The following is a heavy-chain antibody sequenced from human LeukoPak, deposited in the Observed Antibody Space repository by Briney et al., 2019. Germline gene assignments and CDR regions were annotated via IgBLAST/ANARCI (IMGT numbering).Heavy chain of an antibody. D-gene: IGHD4-17*01. CDR1: GGSFSGYY. V-gene: IGHV4-34*01. CDR2: INHSGST. J-gene: IGHJ6*03. Sequence: SETLSLTCAVYGGSFSGYYWSWIRQPPGKGLAWIGEINHSGSTNYNPSLKSRVTISVDTSKNQFSLKLSSVTAADTAVYYCARSTTVTLSYYYYYYMDVWGKGTTVTVSS. CDR3: ARSTTVTLSYYYYYYMDV.